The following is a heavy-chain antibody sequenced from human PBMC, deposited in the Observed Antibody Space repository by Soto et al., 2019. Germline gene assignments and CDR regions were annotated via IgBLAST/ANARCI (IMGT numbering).Heavy chain of an antibody. Sequence: QVQLVQSGAEVKKPGSSVNVSCKTSGGTFGNSAVTWVRQAPGQGLERMGGIVPMFGTANYAQKFQGILTITADEFTNTAYMELSSLTSDATAVYYCARDGDPRNAFWSGPLGGGSFDPCCQGTLVTVSS. CDR1: GGTFGNSA. CDR2: IVPMFGTA. V-gene: IGHV1-69*12. D-gene: IGHD3-3*01. J-gene: IGHJ5*02. CDR3: ARDGDPRNAFWSGPLGGGSFDP.